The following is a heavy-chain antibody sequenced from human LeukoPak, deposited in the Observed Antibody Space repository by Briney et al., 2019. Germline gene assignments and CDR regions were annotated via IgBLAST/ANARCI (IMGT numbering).Heavy chain of an antibody. J-gene: IGHJ4*02. CDR3: ARDQEGFDY. CDR1: GYTFTSNY. CDR2: IYPRDGST. V-gene: IGHV1-46*01. Sequence: ASVKVSCKASGYTFTSNYIHWVRQAPGEGLEWMGMIYPRDGSTSYAQKFQGRVTVTRDTSTSTVHMELSGLRSEDTAVYYCARDQEGFDYWGQGTLVTVSS.